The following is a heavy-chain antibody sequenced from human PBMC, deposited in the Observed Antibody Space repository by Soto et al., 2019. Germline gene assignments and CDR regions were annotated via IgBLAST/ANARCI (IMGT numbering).Heavy chain of an antibody. D-gene: IGHD3-10*01. CDR1: GGSFSGYY. J-gene: IGHJ6*02. Sequence: SETLSLTCAVYGGSFSGYYWSWIRQPPGKGLEWIGEINHSGSTNYNPSLKSRVTISVDTSKNQFSLKLSSVTAADTAVYYCARGRGRSMVRGVYYYGMDVWGQGTTVTVSS. CDR2: INHSGST. V-gene: IGHV4-34*01. CDR3: ARGRGRSMVRGVYYYGMDV.